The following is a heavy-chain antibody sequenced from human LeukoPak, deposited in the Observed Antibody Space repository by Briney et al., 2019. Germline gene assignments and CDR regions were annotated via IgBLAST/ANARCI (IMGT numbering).Heavy chain of an antibody. CDR1: GFTFSSYG. D-gene: IGHD3-22*01. CDR2: IWYDGSNK. V-gene: IGHV3-33*01. J-gene: IGHJ4*02. CDR3: ARGRITMISSY. Sequence: GGSLRLSCAASGFTFSSYGMHWVRQAPGKGLEWVAVIWYDGSNKYYADSVKGRFTISRDNSKNTLYLQMNSLRAEDTAVYYCARGRITMISSYWGQGTLVTVSS.